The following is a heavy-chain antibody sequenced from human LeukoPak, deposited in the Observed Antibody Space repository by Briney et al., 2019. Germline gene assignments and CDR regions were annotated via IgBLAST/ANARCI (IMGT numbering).Heavy chain of an antibody. V-gene: IGHV1-18*01. CDR2: ISAYNGNT. D-gene: IGHD1-26*01. Sequence: GASVKLSCKASGYTFTSYGISWVRQAPGQGLEWMGWISAYNGNTNYAQKIQGRVTMTTDTSTSTAYTELRGLRSDDTAVYYYARDRPDGSYYDLWGQGTLVTVSS. J-gene: IGHJ4*02. CDR3: ARDRPDGSYYDL. CDR1: GYTFTSYG.